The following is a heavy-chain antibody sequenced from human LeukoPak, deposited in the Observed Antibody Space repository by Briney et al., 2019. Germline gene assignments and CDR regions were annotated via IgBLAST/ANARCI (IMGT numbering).Heavy chain of an antibody. Sequence: GGSLRLSCAASGFTFSGYDMHWVRQAPGKGLEWVALIRSDGSDKYYADSMKGRFTISRDNSKNTVFLQMNSLRAEDTAVYYCAKDIAAAGGPCAYWGRGTLVTVSS. CDR1: GFTFSGYD. J-gene: IGHJ4*02. CDR2: IRSDGSDK. V-gene: IGHV3-30*02. D-gene: IGHD6-13*01. CDR3: AKDIAAAGGPCAY.